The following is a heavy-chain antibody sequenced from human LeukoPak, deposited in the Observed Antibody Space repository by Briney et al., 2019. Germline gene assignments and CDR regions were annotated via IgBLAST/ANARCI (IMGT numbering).Heavy chain of an antibody. CDR3: ARGKRSLAAIFGVAIPDHDAFDI. CDR2: INSDGSST. CDR1: GFTFSSYW. D-gene: IGHD3-3*01. Sequence: GGSLRLSCAASGFTFSSYWMHWVRQAPGKGLVWVSRINSDGSSTSYADSVKGRFTISRDNAKNTLYLQMNSLRAEDTAVYYCARGKRSLAAIFGVAIPDHDAFDIWGQGTMVTVSS. V-gene: IGHV3-74*01. J-gene: IGHJ3*02.